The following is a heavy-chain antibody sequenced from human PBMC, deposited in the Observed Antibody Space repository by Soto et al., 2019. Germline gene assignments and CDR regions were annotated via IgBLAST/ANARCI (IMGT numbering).Heavy chain of an antibody. D-gene: IGHD4-17*01. J-gene: IGHJ6*03. CDR2: ISSSGSTI. CDR3: ARDIGYGDVWDYYDYYMDV. CDR1: GFTFSDYY. Sequence: QVQLVESGGGLVKPGGSLRLSCAASGFTFSDYYMSWIRQAPGKGLEWVSYISSSGSTIYYADSVKGRFTISRDNAKKSLYLQMNSLRAEDTTVYYCARDIGYGDVWDYYDYYMDVWGKGTTVTVSS. V-gene: IGHV3-11*01.